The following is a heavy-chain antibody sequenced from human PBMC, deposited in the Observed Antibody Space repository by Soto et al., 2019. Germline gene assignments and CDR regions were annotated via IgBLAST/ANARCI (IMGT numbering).Heavy chain of an antibody. CDR1: GFTFSRHG. V-gene: IGHV3-23*01. Sequence: PGGSLRLFCAASGFTFSRHGMSWAPQPPGKGPEEVSDISGSGGSTSYADSVKGRFTISRDNSKNTLYLQLNSLRAEDTAVYYCAKDVCSAGSCPPAWADYFDYWGKETLVTVSS. CDR2: ISGSGGST. CDR3: AKDVCSAGSCPPAWADYFDY. D-gene: IGHD2-15*01. J-gene: IGHJ4*02.